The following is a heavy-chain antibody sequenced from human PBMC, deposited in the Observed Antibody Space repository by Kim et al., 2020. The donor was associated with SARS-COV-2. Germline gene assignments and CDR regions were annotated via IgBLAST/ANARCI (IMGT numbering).Heavy chain of an antibody. CDR3: AKDRYSRGAFDI. V-gene: IGHV3-9*01. Sequence: YADSVKGRFTISRDNAKNSLYLQMNSLSAEDTALYYCAKDRYSRGAFDIWGQGTMVTVSS. D-gene: IGHD6-13*01. J-gene: IGHJ3*02.